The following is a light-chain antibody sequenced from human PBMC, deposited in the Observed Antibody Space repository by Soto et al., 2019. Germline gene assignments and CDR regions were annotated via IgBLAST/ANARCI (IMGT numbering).Light chain of an antibody. Sequence: NFMLTQPHSVSESPGKTVAISCTRSSGSIVNRYVQWYQQRPGSAPTIVIYEDKQRPSGVPDRFSGSIDSSSNSASLIISGLKTEDEADYYCQSYDSSNQVFGGGTKLTVL. CDR3: QSYDSSNQV. CDR2: EDK. J-gene: IGLJ2*01. V-gene: IGLV6-57*04. CDR1: SGSIVNRY.